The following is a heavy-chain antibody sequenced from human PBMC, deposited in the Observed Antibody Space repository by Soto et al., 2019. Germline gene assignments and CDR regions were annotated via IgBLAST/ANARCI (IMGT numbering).Heavy chain of an antibody. CDR3: ARFRGRDYYYGMDV. CDR2: IITYNGNA. D-gene: IGHD3-10*01. J-gene: IGHJ6*02. CDR1: GYTFISYG. V-gene: IGHV1-18*01. Sequence: ASVKVSCKASGYTFISYGISWVLQAPGQGLEWMGWIITYNGNANYAQKLQGRVTMTTDTSTGTAYMDLRSLRSDDTAVYYCARFRGRDYYYGMDVWGQGTTVTVSS.